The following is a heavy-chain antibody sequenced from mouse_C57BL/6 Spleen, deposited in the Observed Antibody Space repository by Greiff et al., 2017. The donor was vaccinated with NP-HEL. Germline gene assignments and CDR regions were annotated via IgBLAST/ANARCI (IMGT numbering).Heavy chain of an antibody. J-gene: IGHJ2*01. D-gene: IGHD1-1*01. V-gene: IGHV3-1*01. CDR3: ARGDYGSSLFDY. CDR2: ISYSGST. CDR1: GYSITSGYD. Sequence: VQLKESGPGMVKPSQSLSLTCTVTGYSITSGYDWHWIRHFPGNKLEWMGYISYSGSTNYNPSLKSRISITHDTSKNHFFLKLNSVTTEDTATYYCARGDYGSSLFDYWGQGTTLTVSS.